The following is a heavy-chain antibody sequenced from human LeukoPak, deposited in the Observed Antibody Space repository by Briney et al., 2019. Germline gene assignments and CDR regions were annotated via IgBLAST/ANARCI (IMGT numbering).Heavy chain of an antibody. D-gene: IGHD6-19*01. J-gene: IGHJ5*02. Sequence: ASVKVSCKASGYTFTSYDINWVRQATGQGLEWMGWMNPNSGNTGYAQKFQGRVTMTRNTSISTAYMELSGLRSEDTAVYYCARSVEQWLVYNWFDPWGQGTLVTVSS. CDR1: GYTFTSYD. CDR3: ARSVEQWLVYNWFDP. CDR2: MNPNSGNT. V-gene: IGHV1-8*01.